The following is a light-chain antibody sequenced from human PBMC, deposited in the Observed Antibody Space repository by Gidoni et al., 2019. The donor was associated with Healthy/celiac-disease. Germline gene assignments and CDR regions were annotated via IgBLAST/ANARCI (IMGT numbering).Light chain of an antibody. Sequence: DIQMTQSPSSLSASVGDRVTITCRARQSISSYLNWYQQKPGKAPKLLIYAASSLQSGVPSRFSGSGSGTDFTITISSMQPEDFATYYCQQSYSTHTWTFGQGTKVEIK. V-gene: IGKV1-39*01. CDR3: QQSYSTHTWT. CDR2: AAS. J-gene: IGKJ1*01. CDR1: QSISSY.